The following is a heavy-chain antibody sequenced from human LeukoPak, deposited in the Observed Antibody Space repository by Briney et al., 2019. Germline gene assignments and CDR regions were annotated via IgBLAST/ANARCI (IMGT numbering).Heavy chain of an antibody. CDR3: AKSDWFDP. CDR1: GFTLKNYW. CDR2: SKYDGSTA. Sequence: PGESLRLSCETSGFTLKNYWMSWLRRAPGKGLEWVSRSKYDGSTAMYAESVKGRFTISRGNARGTLYLQMNSLRVDDTAVYYCAKSDWFDPCGRGILVTVSS. V-gene: IGHV3-74*03. J-gene: IGHJ5*02.